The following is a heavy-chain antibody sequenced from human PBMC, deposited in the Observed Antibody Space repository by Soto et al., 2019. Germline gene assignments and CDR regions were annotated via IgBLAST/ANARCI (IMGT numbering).Heavy chain of an antibody. Sequence: GGSLRLSCAASGFTFSSYGMHWVRQAPGKGLEWVAVISYDGSNKYYADSVKGRFTISRDNSKNTLYLQMNSLRAEDTAVYYCAKGGCVDFWSGCYYMDVWGKGTTVTVSS. D-gene: IGHD3-3*01. CDR2: ISYDGSNK. V-gene: IGHV3-30*18. J-gene: IGHJ6*03. CDR3: AKGGCVDFWSGCYYMDV. CDR1: GFTFSSYG.